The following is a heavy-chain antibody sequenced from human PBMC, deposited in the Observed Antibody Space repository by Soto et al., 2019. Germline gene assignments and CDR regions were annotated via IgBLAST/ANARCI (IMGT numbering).Heavy chain of an antibody. D-gene: IGHD6-13*01. CDR2: IYHSGST. J-gene: IGHJ6*02. CDR1: GGSISSSSYS. V-gene: IGHV4-30-2*01. CDR3: ARALWIAAGPYYYYYYGMDV. Sequence: SETLSLTCTVSGGSISSSSYSWSWIRQPPGKGLEWIGYIYHSGSTYYNPSLKSRVTISVDRSKNQFSLKLSSVTAADTAVYYCARALWIAAGPYYYYYYGMDVWGQGTTVTVS.